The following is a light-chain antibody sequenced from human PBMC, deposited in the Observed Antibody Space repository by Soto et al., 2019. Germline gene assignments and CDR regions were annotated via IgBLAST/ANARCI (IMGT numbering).Light chain of an antibody. J-gene: IGKJ1*01. CDR1: QSVRKY. CDR2: GAS. V-gene: IGKV3-20*01. Sequence: EIVLTQSPGTLALSPGEGATLSCRASQSVRKYLAWYQQKPGQAPRLLIYGASSRATGIPDSFSGSGSGTEFTLTISRLEPEDFAVYYCQQYGGSPQTFGQGTKVEIK. CDR3: QQYGGSPQT.